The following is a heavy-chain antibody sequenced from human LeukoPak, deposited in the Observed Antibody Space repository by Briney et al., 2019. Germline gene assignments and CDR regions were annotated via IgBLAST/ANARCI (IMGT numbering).Heavy chain of an antibody. V-gene: IGHV3-48*01. J-gene: IGHJ4*02. CDR3: AKERHPRHGDYSGYYFDY. D-gene: IGHD4-17*01. CDR1: GFTFSSYS. Sequence: GGSLRLSCAASGFTFSSYSMNWVRQAPGKGLEWISYISGSSSTIYYADSVKGRFTISRDNAKNSLYLQMNSLRAEDTAVYYCAKERHPRHGDYSGYYFDYWGQGTLVTVSS. CDR2: ISGSSSTI.